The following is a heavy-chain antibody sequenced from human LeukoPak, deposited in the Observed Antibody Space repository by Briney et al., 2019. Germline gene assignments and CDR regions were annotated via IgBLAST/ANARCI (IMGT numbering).Heavy chain of an antibody. D-gene: IGHD3-10*01. CDR3: ARQRFGELLHFDL. Sequence: SETLSLTCGVSGGSISNTNWWTWVRQPPGKGLEWIGEVNLQGSTNYNPSLKSRVTISVDTSKNQFSLKLSSVTAADTAVYYCARQRFGELLHFDLWGRGTLVTVSS. J-gene: IGHJ2*01. CDR2: VNLQGST. CDR1: GGSISNTNW. V-gene: IGHV4-4*02.